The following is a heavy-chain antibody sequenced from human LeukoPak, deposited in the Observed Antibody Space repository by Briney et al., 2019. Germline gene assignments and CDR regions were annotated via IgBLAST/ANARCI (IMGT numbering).Heavy chain of an antibody. V-gene: IGHV3-23*01. CDR3: AKDRLDIVVVVAATEGKFDP. D-gene: IGHD2-15*01. Sequence: PGGSLRLSCAASGFTFSSYAMHWVRQAPGKGLVWVSAISGSGGSTYYADSVKGRFTISRDNSKNTLYLQMNSLRAEDTAVYYCAKDRLDIVVVVAATEGKFDPWGQGTLVTVSS. J-gene: IGHJ5*02. CDR1: GFTFSSYA. CDR2: ISGSGGST.